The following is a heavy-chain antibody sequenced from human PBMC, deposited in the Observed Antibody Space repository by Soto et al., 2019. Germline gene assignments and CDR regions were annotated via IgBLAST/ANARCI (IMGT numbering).Heavy chain of an antibody. CDR3: VKGEYYYDSSGYYHFDY. Sequence: GGSLRLSCAASGFTFSSYGMHWVRQAPGKGLEWVAVISYDGSNKYYADSVKGRFTISRDNSKNTLYLQMNSLRAEDTAVYYCVKGEYYYDSSGYYHFDYWGQGTLVTVSS. D-gene: IGHD3-22*01. CDR1: GFTFSSYG. J-gene: IGHJ4*02. CDR2: ISYDGSNK. V-gene: IGHV3-30*18.